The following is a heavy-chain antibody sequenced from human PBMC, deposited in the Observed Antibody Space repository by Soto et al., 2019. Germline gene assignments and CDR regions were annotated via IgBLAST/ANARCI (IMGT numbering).Heavy chain of an antibody. J-gene: IGHJ6*02. CDR3: ARDWLSQLTIFGVAYYCYGMDV. CDR1: GYTFTSYG. V-gene: IGHV1-18*04. D-gene: IGHD3-3*01. CDR2: ISAYNGNT. Sequence: ASVKVSCKASGYTFTSYGISWVRQAPGQGLEWMGWISAYNGNTNYAQKLQGRVTMTTDTSTSTAYMELRSLRSGDTAVYYCARDWLSQLTIFGVAYYCYGMDVWGQGTTVTVSS.